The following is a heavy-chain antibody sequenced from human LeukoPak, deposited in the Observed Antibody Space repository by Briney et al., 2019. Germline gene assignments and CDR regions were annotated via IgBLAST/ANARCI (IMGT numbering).Heavy chain of an antibody. V-gene: IGHV3-48*01. J-gene: IGHJ5*02. CDR2: ISSSSSTI. Sequence: PGGSLRLSCAASGFTFSSYSMHWVRQAPGKGLEWVSYISSSSSTIYYADSVKGRFTISRDNAKNSLFLQMNSLRAEDTAVYYCARADSGYTNWFDPWGQGTLVTVSS. CDR1: GFTFSSYS. D-gene: IGHD3-22*01. CDR3: ARADSGYTNWFDP.